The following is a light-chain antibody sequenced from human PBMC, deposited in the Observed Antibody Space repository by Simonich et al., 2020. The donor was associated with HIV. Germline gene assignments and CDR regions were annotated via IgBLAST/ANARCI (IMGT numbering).Light chain of an antibody. V-gene: IGKV4-1*01. J-gene: IGKJ1*01. CDR3: QQYYSTPWT. CDR1: QSVLYSSNIKNS. CDR2: WAS. Sequence: DIVMTQSPDSLSVSLGERATINCKSSQSVLYSSNIKNSLSWYQQKPGQPPKLLIYWASTRASGVPDRFSGSGSGTDFTLTISSLQAEDVAVYYCQQYYSTPWTFGQGTKVEIK.